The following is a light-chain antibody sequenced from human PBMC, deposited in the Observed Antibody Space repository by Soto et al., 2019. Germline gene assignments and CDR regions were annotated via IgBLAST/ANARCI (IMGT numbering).Light chain of an antibody. CDR3: QQYGSSPRT. V-gene: IGKV3-20*01. CDR1: QSVSSSY. J-gene: IGKJ1*01. CDR2: GAS. Sequence: EIVLTQSPGTLSWSPLERATLSVMASQSVSSSYLAWYQQKPGQAPRLLIYGASSRATGIPDRFSGSGSGTDFTLTISRLEPEDFAVYYCQQYGSSPRTFGQGTKVDIK.